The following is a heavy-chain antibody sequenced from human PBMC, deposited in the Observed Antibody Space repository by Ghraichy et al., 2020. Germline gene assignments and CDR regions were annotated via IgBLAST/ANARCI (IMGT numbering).Heavy chain of an antibody. Sequence: ETLRLSCAASGFTFSSYWMHWVRQAPGKGLVWVSRINSDGSSTSYADSVKGRFTISRDNAKNTLYLQMNSLRAEDTAVYYCARGGHYYDSSGYAFDIWGQGTMVTVSS. CDR3: ARGGHYYDSSGYAFDI. V-gene: IGHV3-74*01. J-gene: IGHJ3*02. D-gene: IGHD3-22*01. CDR2: INSDGSST. CDR1: GFTFSSYW.